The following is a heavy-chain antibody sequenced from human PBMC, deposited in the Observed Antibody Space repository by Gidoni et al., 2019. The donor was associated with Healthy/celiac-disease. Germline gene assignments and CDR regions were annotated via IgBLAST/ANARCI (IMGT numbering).Heavy chain of an antibody. CDR3: AREVGATQIFDY. CDR2: IYYSGST. V-gene: IGHV4-59*01. D-gene: IGHD1-26*01. CDR1: GASISSYY. J-gene: IGHJ4*02. Sequence: QVQLQESGPGLVKPSETLSLPCTVPGASISSYYWSWIRQPPGKGLEWIGYIYYSGSTNYNPSLKSRVTISVDTSKNQFSLKLSSVTAADTAVYYCAREVGATQIFDYWGQGTLVTVSS.